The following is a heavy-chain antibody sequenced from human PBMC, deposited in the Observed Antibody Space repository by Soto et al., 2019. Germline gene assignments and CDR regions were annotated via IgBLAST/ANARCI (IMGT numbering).Heavy chain of an antibody. Sequence: APGKGLEWVSVIYSGGSTYYADSVKGRFTISRHNSKNTLYLQMNSLRAEDTAVYYCARHYGDYRGNFDYWGQGTLVTVPS. V-gene: IGHV3-53*04. CDR2: IYSGGST. D-gene: IGHD4-17*01. CDR3: ARHYGDYRGNFDY. J-gene: IGHJ4*02.